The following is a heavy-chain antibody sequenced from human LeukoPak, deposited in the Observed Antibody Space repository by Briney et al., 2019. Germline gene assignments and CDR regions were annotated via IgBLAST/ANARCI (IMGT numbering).Heavy chain of an antibody. CDR1: GYTFTSYD. D-gene: IGHD6-19*01. CDR2: MNPNSGNT. CDR3: ASLIAVAGNGYFDL. J-gene: IGHJ2*01. Sequence: GASVKVSCKASGYTFTSYDINWVRQATGQGLEWMGWMNPNSGNTGYAQKFQGRVTMTRNTSISTAYMELSSLRSEDTAVYYCASLIAVAGNGYFDLWGRGTLVTVSS. V-gene: IGHV1-8*01.